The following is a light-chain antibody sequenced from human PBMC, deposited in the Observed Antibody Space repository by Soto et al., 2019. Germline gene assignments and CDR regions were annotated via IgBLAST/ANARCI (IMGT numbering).Light chain of an antibody. CDR1: SSDVGRYNF. CDR2: DVN. V-gene: IGLV2-11*01. CDR3: CSYTGSGTL. Sequence: QSALTQPRSVSGSPGQSVTISCTGTSSDVGRYNFVSWYQQHPDKAPKLILYDVNKLPSGVPDRFSGSKSGDTASLAISGLQAEDEADYYCCSYTGSGTLFGGVTKVTVL. J-gene: IGLJ2*01.